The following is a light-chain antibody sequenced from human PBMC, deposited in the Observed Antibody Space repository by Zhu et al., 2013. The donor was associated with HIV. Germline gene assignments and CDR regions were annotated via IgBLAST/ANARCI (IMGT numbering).Light chain of an antibody. J-gene: IGKJ4*01. CDR3: QQYGNSPLT. Sequence: DIVLTQSPGTLSLSPGDTATLSCRASQSVSSSFLAWYQQKIGQPPRLLMYETSTRAAGIPARFSGSGSVRDFTLTITGLEPEDFAVYYCQQYGNSPLTFGGGTTVEIK. CDR1: QSVSSSF. CDR2: ETS. V-gene: IGKV3-20*01.